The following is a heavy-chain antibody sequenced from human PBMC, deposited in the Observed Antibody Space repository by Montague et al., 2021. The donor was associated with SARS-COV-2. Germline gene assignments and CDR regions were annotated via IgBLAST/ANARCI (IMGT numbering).Heavy chain of an antibody. V-gene: IGHV3-30*04. D-gene: IGHD5-18*01. J-gene: IGHJ3*02. Sequence: SLRLSCAASGFTFSSHAMNWVRQAPGKGLEWVAVISYDGFNKYXXXSXKGRFTISRDNSKNTLSLQLNSLRTEATAVYYCARGGGYRDAFDIWGQGTMVTVSS. CDR2: ISYDGFNK. CDR3: ARGGGYRDAFDI. CDR1: GFTFSSHA.